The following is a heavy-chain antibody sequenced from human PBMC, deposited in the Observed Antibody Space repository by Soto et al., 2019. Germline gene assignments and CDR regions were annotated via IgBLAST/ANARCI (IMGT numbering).Heavy chain of an antibody. CDR3: ARDYLTGYSYYYYYMDV. Sequence: RGSLRLSCAASGFTFSSYGMHWVRQAPGKGLEWVAVIWYDGSNKYYADSVKGRFTMSGDNSKNTLYLQMNSLRAEDTAVYYCARDYLTGYSYYYYYMDVWGKGTTVTVSS. D-gene: IGHD3-9*01. CDR2: IWYDGSNK. V-gene: IGHV3-33*01. CDR1: GFTFSSYG. J-gene: IGHJ6*03.